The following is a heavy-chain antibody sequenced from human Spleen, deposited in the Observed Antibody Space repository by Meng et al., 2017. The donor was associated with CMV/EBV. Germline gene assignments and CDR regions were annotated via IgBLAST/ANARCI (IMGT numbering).Heavy chain of an antibody. V-gene: IGHV1-69*05. Sequence: SVKVSCKASGGTFSSYAISWVRQAPGQGLEWMGGIIPIFGTANYAQKFQGRVTITTDESTSTAYMELSSLRSEDTAVYYCVRDGGGSYRDYYYYGMDVWGQGTTVTVSS. CDR3: VRDGGGSYRDYYYYGMDV. D-gene: IGHD1-26*01. J-gene: IGHJ6*02. CDR2: IIPIFGTA. CDR1: GGTFSSYA.